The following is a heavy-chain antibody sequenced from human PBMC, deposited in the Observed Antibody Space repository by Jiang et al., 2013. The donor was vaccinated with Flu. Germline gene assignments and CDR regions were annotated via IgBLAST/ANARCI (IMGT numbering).Heavy chain of an antibody. CDR2: IGTNGYST. CDR1: GFTFSLYA. Sequence: VQLLESGGALVQPGGSLRLSCAASGFTFSLYAMHWVRQAPGKGLEYVSSIGTNGYSTYYANSAKGRFTISRDNSRSTLFLQMGSLRVEDRAVYYCAREAVSGSYFDSWGQGTLVTVSS. V-gene: IGHV3-64*01. D-gene: IGHD3-10*01. J-gene: IGHJ4*02. CDR3: AREAVSGSYFDS.